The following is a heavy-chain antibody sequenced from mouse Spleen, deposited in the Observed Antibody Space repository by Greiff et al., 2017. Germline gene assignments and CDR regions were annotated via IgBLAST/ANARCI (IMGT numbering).Heavy chain of an antibody. CDR2: IDPSDSYT. J-gene: IGHJ2*01. CDR1: GYTFTSYW. D-gene: IGHD3-1*01. CDR3: ARSGSSGYVNY. Sequence: QVQLQQPGAELVKPGASVKLSCKASGYTFTSYWMQWVKQRPGQGLEWIGEIDPSDSYTNYNQKFKGKATLTVDTSSSTAYMQLSSLTSEDSAVYYCARSGSSGYVNYWGQGTTLTVSS. V-gene: IGHV1-50*01.